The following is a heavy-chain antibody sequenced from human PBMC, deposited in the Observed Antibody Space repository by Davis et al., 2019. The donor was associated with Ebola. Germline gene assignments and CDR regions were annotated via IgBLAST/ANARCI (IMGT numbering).Heavy chain of an antibody. CDR3: AREEDYCSSTSCFYYYGMDV. J-gene: IGHJ6*02. Sequence: PGGSLRLSCAASGFTFSSYAMHWVRQAPGKGLEWVAVISYDGSNKYYADSVKGRFTISRDNSKNTLYLQMNSLRAEDTAVYYCAREEDYCSSTSCFYYYGMDVWGQGTTVTVSS. CDR2: ISYDGSNK. CDR1: GFTFSSYA. V-gene: IGHV3-30-3*01. D-gene: IGHD2-2*01.